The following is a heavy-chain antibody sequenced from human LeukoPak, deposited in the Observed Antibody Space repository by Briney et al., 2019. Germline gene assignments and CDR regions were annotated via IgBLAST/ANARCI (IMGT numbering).Heavy chain of an antibody. D-gene: IGHD1-14*01. CDR1: GYSFSNSW. J-gene: IGHJ5*01. CDR3: ARQRTSENWFDS. CDR2: IYPGDSHT. Sequence: GESLKISCKASGYSFSNSWIGWVRQMPGKGLEWMGIIYPGDSHTIYSLSFQGRITISADKSITTAYLQWSSLEASDTAMYYCARQRTSENWFDSWGQGTPVTVSS. V-gene: IGHV5-51*01.